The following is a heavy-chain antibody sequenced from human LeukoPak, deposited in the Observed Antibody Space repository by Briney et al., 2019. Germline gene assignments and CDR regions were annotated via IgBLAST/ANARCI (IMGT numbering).Heavy chain of an antibody. J-gene: IGHJ4*02. D-gene: IGHD2-15*01. CDR2: INPNSGGT. CDR3: ARDLDCSGGSCYDY. CDR1: GYTFTGYY. Sequence: GASVKVSCKASGYTFTGYYMHWVRQAPGQGLEWMGRINPNSGGTNYAQKFQGRVTMTRDTSIGTAYMELSRLRSGDTAVYYCARDLDCSGGSCYDYWGQGTLVTVSS. V-gene: IGHV1-2*06.